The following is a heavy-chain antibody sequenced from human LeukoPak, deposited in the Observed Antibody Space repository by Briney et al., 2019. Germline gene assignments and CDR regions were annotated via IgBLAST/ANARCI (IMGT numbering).Heavy chain of an antibody. D-gene: IGHD5-18*01. V-gene: IGHV3-49*03. Sequence: GSLRLSCTASGFTSGDYLMSWFRQAPGRGLEWVGFIRSESYGGTIEYAASVKGRFIISRDDSKSVAYLQMNSLKTEDTAVYFCTRGLDTALVTDYYYYGMDVWGHGATVAVSS. J-gene: IGHJ6*02. CDR3: TRGLDTALVTDYYYYGMDV. CDR1: GFTSGDYL. CDR2: IRSESYGGTI.